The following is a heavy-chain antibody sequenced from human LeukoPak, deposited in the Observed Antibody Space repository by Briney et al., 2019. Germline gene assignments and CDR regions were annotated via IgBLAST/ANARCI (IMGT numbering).Heavy chain of an antibody. Sequence: ASVKVSCKASGYTFTSYYMHWVRQAPGQGLEWLGIINPSGGSTSSAQKFQGRVTMTRDTSTSTVYMELSSLRSEDTAVYYCARDLRAQRYCISTSCYTGLLGYYYYYMDVWGKGTTVTVSS. V-gene: IGHV1-46*03. CDR1: GYTFTSYY. CDR2: INPSGGST. D-gene: IGHD2-2*02. J-gene: IGHJ6*03. CDR3: ARDLRAQRYCISTSCYTGLLGYYYYYMDV.